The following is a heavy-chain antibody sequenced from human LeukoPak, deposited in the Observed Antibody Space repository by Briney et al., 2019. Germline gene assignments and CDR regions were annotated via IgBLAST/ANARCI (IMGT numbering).Heavy chain of an antibody. V-gene: IGHV5-51*01. CDR2: IWPGDSDT. D-gene: IGHD5-24*01. CDR1: GFSFTNYW. CDR3: ARQIPGRDGYNYAGDY. J-gene: IGHJ4*02. Sequence: GESLKISCKGFGFSFTNYWIGWVRRMPGHGLEWMGIIWPGDSDTRYNPSFRGQVTISADKSSSTAFLQWSSLKASDTAMYYCARQIPGRDGYNYAGDYWGQGTLVTVSS.